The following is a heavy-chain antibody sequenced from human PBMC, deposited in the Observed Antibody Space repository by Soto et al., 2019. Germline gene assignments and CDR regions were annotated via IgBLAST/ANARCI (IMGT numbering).Heavy chain of an antibody. V-gene: IGHV4-31*03. CDR1: GGSISSGGYY. Sequence: SETLSLTCTVSGGSISSGGYYWSWIRQHPGRGLEWIGYIYYSGSTYYNPSLKSRVTISVDTSKNQFSLKLSSVTAADTAVYYCAREGSYYDSSGHSHDAFDIWGQGTMVTVSS. J-gene: IGHJ3*02. D-gene: IGHD3-22*01. CDR3: AREGSYYDSSGHSHDAFDI. CDR2: IYYSGST.